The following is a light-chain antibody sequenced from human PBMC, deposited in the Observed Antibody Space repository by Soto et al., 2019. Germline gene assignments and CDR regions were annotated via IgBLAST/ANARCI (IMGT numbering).Light chain of an antibody. CDR1: QSIYNT. J-gene: IGKJ5*01. Sequence: EIVMTQSPATLSVSPGERATLSCRASQSIYNTLAWYQQKPGQAPWLLVYHTSTRATGIPARFSGSGSGTELTLTISSLQSEDFAVYYCQQYNNWPPITFGKGTRMEI. CDR3: QQYNNWPPIT. CDR2: HTS. V-gene: IGKV3D-15*01.